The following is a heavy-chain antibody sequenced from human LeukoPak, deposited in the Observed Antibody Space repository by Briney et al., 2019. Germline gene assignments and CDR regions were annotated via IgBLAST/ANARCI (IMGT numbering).Heavy chain of an antibody. CDR3: ARGGRDGMDV. Sequence: SVKVSCKASGYSFTSYGFTWVRRAPGQGIEWMGWVSAYDGSTNYAQKIRGRVTMTTDASKNTVYMELRSLRFDDTAVYYCARGGRDGMDVWGQGTTVTVSS. CDR2: VSAYDGST. CDR1: GYSFTSYG. J-gene: IGHJ6*02. D-gene: IGHD3-10*01. V-gene: IGHV1-18*01.